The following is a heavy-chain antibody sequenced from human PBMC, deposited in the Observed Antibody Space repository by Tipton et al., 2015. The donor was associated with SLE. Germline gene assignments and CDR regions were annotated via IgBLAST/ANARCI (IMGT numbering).Heavy chain of an antibody. V-gene: IGHV4-34*01. J-gene: IGHJ4*02. CDR2: INHSGST. CDR3: ARDRGYGRYFDY. D-gene: IGHD5-12*01. Sequence: TLSLTCAVYGGSFSGYYWSWLRQPPGKGLEWIGEINHSGSTNYNPSLKRRVTISVDTSKNQFSLKLSSVTAADTAVYYCARDRGYGRYFDYWGQGSLVTVTS. CDR1: GGSFSGYY.